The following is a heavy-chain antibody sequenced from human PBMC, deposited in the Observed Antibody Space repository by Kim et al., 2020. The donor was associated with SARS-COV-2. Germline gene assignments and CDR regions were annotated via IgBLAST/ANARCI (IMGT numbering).Heavy chain of an antibody. J-gene: IGHJ6*02. V-gene: IGHV1-3*01. Sequence: FQGRVTITRDTSASTAYMELSSLRSEDTAVYYCARELVAGDNYYYYGMDVWGQGTTVTVSS. CDR3: ARELVAGDNYYYYGMDV. D-gene: IGHD6-19*01.